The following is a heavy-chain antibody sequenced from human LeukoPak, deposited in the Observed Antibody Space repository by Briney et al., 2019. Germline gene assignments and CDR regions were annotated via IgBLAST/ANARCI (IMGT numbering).Heavy chain of an antibody. D-gene: IGHD3-3*01. CDR1: GYSISSDYY. Sequence: SETLSLTCAVSGYSISSDYYWGWTRQPPGKGLEWIGSISHSGSTYYSPSLKSRLTISVDTSKNQFSLKLSSVTAADTAVYYCAGAPYNFWSAYLDYWGQGTLVTVSS. J-gene: IGHJ4*02. V-gene: IGHV4-38-2*01. CDR2: ISHSGST. CDR3: AGAPYNFWSAYLDY.